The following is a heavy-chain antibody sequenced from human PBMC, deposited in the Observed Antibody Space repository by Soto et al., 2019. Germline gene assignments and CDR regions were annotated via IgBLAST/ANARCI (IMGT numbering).Heavy chain of an antibody. D-gene: IGHD1-26*01. J-gene: IGHJ4*02. Sequence: QVQLVQSGAEVKKPGASVKVSCKASGYTFTSYGISWVRQAPGQGLEWMGWISAYNGNTNYAQKLQGRGTXNTATXXSTAYMELRSLRSDDTAVYYCARDKRPHRGGDFDYWGQGTLVTVSS. CDR1: GYTFTSYG. V-gene: IGHV1-18*01. CDR3: ARDKRPHRGGDFDY. CDR2: ISAYNGNT.